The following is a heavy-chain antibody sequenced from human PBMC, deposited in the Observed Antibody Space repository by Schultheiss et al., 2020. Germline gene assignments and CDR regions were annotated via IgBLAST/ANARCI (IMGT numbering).Heavy chain of an antibody. V-gene: IGHV3-7*01. CDR3: ARQRLLEWLSSFDY. J-gene: IGHJ4*02. CDR2: IKQDGSEK. D-gene: IGHD3-3*01. CDR1: GFTFGDYP. Sequence: GGSLRLSCAASGFTFGDYPMSWVRQAPGKGLEWVANIKQDGSEKYYVDSVKGRFTISRDNSKNTLYLQMNSLRAEDTAVYYSARQRLLEWLSSFDYWGQGTLVTVSS.